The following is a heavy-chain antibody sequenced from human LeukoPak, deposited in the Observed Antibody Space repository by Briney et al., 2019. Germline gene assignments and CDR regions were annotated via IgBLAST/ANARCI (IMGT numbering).Heavy chain of an antibody. V-gene: IGHV3-30-3*01. D-gene: IGHD1-1*01. CDR1: GFTFSSYA. Sequence: GRPLRLSCAASGFTFSSYAMHWVRQAPGKGLEWVAVISYDGSNKYYADSVKGRFTISRDNSKNTLYLQMNSLRAEDTAVYYCARGFTTPWGQGTLVTVSS. J-gene: IGHJ5*02. CDR2: ISYDGSNK. CDR3: ARGFTTP.